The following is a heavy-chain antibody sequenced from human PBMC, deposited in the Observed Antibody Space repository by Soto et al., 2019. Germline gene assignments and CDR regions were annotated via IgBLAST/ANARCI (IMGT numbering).Heavy chain of an antibody. CDR1: GFTFSSYA. Sequence: GGSLRLSCAASGFTFSSYAMHWVRQAPGKGLEWVAVISYDGSNKYYADSVKGRFTISRDNSKNTLYLQMNSLRAEDTAVYYCARDPDDYGHFDYWGQGTLVTVSS. V-gene: IGHV3-30-3*01. J-gene: IGHJ4*02. D-gene: IGHD4-17*01. CDR3: ARDPDDYGHFDY. CDR2: ISYDGSNK.